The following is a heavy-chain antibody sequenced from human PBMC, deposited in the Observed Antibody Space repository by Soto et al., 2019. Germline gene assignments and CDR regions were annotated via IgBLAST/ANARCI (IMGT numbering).Heavy chain of an antibody. D-gene: IGHD5-18*01. CDR3: ARQVEDGYSFAYHY. V-gene: IGHV5-51*01. Sequence: GESLKISCKGSGYSFASYWIGWVRQMPGKGLEWMEIIYPGDSDTRYSPSFQGQVTISADKSISTAYLHWSSLKASDSAMYYCARQVEDGYSFAYHYWGPGTLVTVSS. CDR1: GYSFASYW. J-gene: IGHJ4*02. CDR2: IYPGDSDT.